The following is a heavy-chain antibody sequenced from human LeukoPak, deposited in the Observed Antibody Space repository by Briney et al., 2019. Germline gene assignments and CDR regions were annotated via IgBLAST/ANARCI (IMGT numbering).Heavy chain of an antibody. Sequence: GGSLRLSCAASGFTLSNNYMACVRQAPGKGLEWVSFMYSDVNTYYADSVKGRFTISTDNSENKLYLQMNSLRAEDTAVYYCARGVLGLKPLDYWGQGTLVTVSS. D-gene: IGHD1-26*01. J-gene: IGHJ4*02. V-gene: IGHV3-53*01. CDR3: ARGVLGLKPLDY. CDR2: MYSDVNT. CDR1: GFTLSNNY.